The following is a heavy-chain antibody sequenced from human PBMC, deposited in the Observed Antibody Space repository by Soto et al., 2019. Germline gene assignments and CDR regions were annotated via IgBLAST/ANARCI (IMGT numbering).Heavy chain of an antibody. CDR1: GGTFSSYA. Sequence: QVQLVQSGAEVKKPGSSVKVSCKASGGTFSSYAISWVRQAPGQGLEWMGGIIPIFGTATYAQKSQVRVTITADESSSTAYMELSSPRCDDTAVYYCAKSPEIFYSGMDVWGQGTTVTVSS. CDR3: AKSPEIFYSGMDV. CDR2: IIPIFGTA. V-gene: IGHV1-69*12. J-gene: IGHJ6*02.